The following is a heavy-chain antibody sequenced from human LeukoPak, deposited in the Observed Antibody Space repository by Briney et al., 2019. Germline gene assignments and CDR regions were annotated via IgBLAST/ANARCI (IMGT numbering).Heavy chain of an antibody. Sequence: PGGSLRLSCAASGFTFSSYSMNWVRQAPGKGLEWVSYISSSSSTIYYADSVKGRFTISRDNAKNSLYLQMNSLRAEDTAVYYCARDRSGSTDAFDIWGQGTSVTVSS. CDR1: GFTFSSYS. CDR2: ISSSSSTI. CDR3: ARDRSGSTDAFDI. V-gene: IGHV3-48*01. J-gene: IGHJ3*02. D-gene: IGHD6-25*01.